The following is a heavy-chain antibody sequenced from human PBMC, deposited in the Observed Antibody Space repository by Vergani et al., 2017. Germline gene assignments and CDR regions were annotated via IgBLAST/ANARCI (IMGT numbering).Heavy chain of an antibody. Sequence: EVQLVESGGGLVQPGGSLRLSCAASEFTFSNYAMNWVRQAPGKGLEWVSGISGSGVSAYYTESVKGRFTISRDNSKNMLFLQMKNLRTEDTAIYYCAKQYFVSGNYLFDYWGQGTLVTVSS. CDR1: EFTFSNYA. CDR3: AKQYFVSGNYLFDY. J-gene: IGHJ4*02. V-gene: IGHV3-23*04. D-gene: IGHD3-10*01. CDR2: ISGSGVSA.